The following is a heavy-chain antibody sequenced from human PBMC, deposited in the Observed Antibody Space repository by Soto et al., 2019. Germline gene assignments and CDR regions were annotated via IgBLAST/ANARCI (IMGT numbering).Heavy chain of an antibody. Sequence: QVQLQESGPGLVKPSETLSLNCSVSGASISRNYWSWIRQSPGRGLEWIAYFYNSGSTNYNPSLKSRVTMSLDMSKNQFSLKLTSVTTADTAVYYCARTDIGGFDYWGQGILVTVSS. CDR3: ARTDIGGFDY. CDR2: FYNSGST. J-gene: IGHJ4*02. D-gene: IGHD5-12*01. CDR1: GASISRNY. V-gene: IGHV4-59*01.